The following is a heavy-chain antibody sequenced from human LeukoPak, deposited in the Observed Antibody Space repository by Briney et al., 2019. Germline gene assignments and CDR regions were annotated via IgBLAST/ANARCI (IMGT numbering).Heavy chain of an antibody. CDR1: GGSISSSSYY. Sequence: PSETLSLTCTVSGGSISSSSYYWGWIRQPPGKGLEWIGSIYYSGSTYYNPSLKSRVTISVDTSKNQFSLKLSSVTAADTAVYYCARLIAAAGTYCFDYWGQGTLVTVSS. D-gene: IGHD6-13*01. V-gene: IGHV4-39*01. J-gene: IGHJ4*02. CDR3: ARLIAAAGTYCFDY. CDR2: IYYSGST.